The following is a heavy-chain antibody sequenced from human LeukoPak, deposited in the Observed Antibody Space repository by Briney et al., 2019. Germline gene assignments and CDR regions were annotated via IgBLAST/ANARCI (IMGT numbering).Heavy chain of an antibody. CDR3: AKAYGSNGYFQLPIDC. CDR2: ITGTGDAT. J-gene: IGHJ4*02. D-gene: IGHD3-22*01. Sequence: GGTLRLSCAASGFTFSSNAMTWVRQAPGKGLECVSAITGTGDATYYADSVKGRFTISRDNSKNTLYLQLNSLRAEDTAVYYCAKAYGSNGYFQLPIDCWGQGTLVTVSS. V-gene: IGHV3-23*01. CDR1: GFTFSSNA.